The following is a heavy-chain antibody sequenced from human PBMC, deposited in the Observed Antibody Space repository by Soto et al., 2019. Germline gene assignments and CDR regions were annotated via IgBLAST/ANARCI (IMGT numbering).Heavy chain of an antibody. Sequence: SLRLSCAASGFTFSSYGMHWVRQAPGKGLEWVAVIWYDGSNKYYADSVKGRFTISRDNSKNTLYLQMNSLRAEDTAVYYCARDPRSQAEDGMDVWGQGTTVTVSS. CDR1: GFTFSSYG. CDR3: ARDPRSQAEDGMDV. V-gene: IGHV3-33*01. J-gene: IGHJ6*02. D-gene: IGHD1-26*01. CDR2: IWYDGSNK.